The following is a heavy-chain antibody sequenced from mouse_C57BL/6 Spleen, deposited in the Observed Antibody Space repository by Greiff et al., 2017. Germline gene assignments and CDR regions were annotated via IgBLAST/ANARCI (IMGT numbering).Heavy chain of an antibody. Sequence: QVQLQQPGAELVKPGASVKLSCKASGYTFTSYWMQWVKQRPGQGLEWIGAIDPSDSYTNYNQKFKGKATLTVDTSSSPAYMQLSSLTSEDSAVYYCARGTTVVATGFDYWGQGTTLTVSA. D-gene: IGHD1-1*01. CDR1: GYTFTSYW. CDR3: ARGTTVVATGFDY. V-gene: IGHV1-50*01. CDR2: IDPSDSYT. J-gene: IGHJ2*01.